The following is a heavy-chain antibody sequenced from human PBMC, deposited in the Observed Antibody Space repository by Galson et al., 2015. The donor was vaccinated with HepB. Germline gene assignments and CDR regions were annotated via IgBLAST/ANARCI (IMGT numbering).Heavy chain of an antibody. CDR1: GFTFSNAW. CDR3: TTGREEQLYYYYYGMDV. J-gene: IGHJ6*02. V-gene: IGHV3-15*01. CDR2: IKSNTDGGTT. D-gene: IGHD1/OR15-1a*01. Sequence: SLRLSCAASGFTFSNAWMSWVRQAPGKGLEWVGRIKSNTDGGTTDYAAPVKGRFTISRDDSKNTLYLQMNSLKTEDTAVYYCTTGREEQLYYYYYGMDVWGQGTTVTVSS.